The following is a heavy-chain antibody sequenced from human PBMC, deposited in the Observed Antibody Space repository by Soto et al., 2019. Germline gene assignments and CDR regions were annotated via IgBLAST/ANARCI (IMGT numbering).Heavy chain of an antibody. CDR3: NDVSWFDP. D-gene: IGHD1-1*01. CDR2: IYYSGST. CDR1: GGSISSSSYY. Sequence: PSETLSLTCTVAGGSISSSSYYWGWIRQPPGKGLEWIGYIYYSGSTYYNPPLKSRVTISVDTSKNQFSLKLNSVTAADTAVYNWNDVSWFDPWGQGTLVTVSS. J-gene: IGHJ5*02. V-gene: IGHV4-39*01.